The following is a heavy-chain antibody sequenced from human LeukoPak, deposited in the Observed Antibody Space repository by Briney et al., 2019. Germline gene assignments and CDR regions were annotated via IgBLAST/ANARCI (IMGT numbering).Heavy chain of an antibody. CDR3: TRGGSNFDY. V-gene: IGHV4-59*01. Sequence: SETLSLTCTVSGGSISSYYWSWVRQPPEKGLEWIGYIYYSGSTNYNPSLKSRVTISVDTSKNQFSLQLTSVTAADTAVYFCTRGGSNFDYWGQGTQVTVSS. J-gene: IGHJ4*02. CDR1: GGSISSYY. D-gene: IGHD3-10*01. CDR2: IYYSGST.